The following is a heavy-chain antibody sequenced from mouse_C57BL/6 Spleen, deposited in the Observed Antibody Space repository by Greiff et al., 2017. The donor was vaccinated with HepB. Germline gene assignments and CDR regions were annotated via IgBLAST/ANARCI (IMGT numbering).Heavy chain of an antibody. D-gene: IGHD2-4*01. CDR1: GYTFTSYW. CDR3: APMIRNCYFDG. J-gene: IGHJ1*03. CDR2: IDPSDSYT. V-gene: IGHV1-59*01. Sequence: QVQLQQPGAELVRPGTSVKLSCKASGYTFTSYWMHWVKQRPGQGLEWIGVIDPSDSYTNYNQKFKGKATLTVDTSYSTAYLQLSSLTSEDSAVDYCAPMIRNCYFDGWGTGTTVTVSS.